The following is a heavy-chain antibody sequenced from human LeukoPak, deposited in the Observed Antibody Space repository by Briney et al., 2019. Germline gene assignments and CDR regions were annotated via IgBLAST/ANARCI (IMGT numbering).Heavy chain of an antibody. V-gene: IGHV3-74*03. D-gene: IGHD6-19*01. CDR2: INSDGYSI. Sequence: GGSLRLSCAASGFTFSRYWMHWVRQAPGKGLVWVSRINSDGYSITYADSVKGRFTISRDNAKNTLYLQMNSLIVEDTAVYFCARAGYSSGFDSWGQGTLVTVSS. CDR3: ARAGYSSGFDS. CDR1: GFTFSRYW. J-gene: IGHJ5*01.